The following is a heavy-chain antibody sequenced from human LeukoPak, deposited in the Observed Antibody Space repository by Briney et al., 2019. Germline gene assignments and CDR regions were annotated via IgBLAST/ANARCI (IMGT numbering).Heavy chain of an antibody. CDR1: GYTFTGYY. CDR3: ARVSEMATARYYFDY. CDR2: INPNSGGT. D-gene: IGHD5-24*01. V-gene: IGHV1-2*04. Sequence: ASVKVSCKASGYTFTGYYMHWVRQAPGQGLEWMGWINPNSGGTNYAQKFQGWVTMTRDTSISTAYMELSRLRSDDTAVYYCARVSEMATARYYFDYWGQGTLVTVSS. J-gene: IGHJ4*02.